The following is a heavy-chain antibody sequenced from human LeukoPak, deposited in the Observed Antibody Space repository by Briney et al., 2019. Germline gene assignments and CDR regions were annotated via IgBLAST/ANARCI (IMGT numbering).Heavy chain of an antibody. J-gene: IGHJ4*02. V-gene: IGHV3-21*01. CDR3: ARDLYYYDSSGYPNPLDY. CDR2: IGSSSSYI. CDR1: GFTFSSYS. Sequence: KPGGSLRLSCAASGFTFSSYSMNWDRQAPGKGLEWVSSIGSSSSYIYYADSVKGRFTISRDNAKNSLYLQMNSLRAEDTAVYYCARDLYYYDSSGYPNPLDYWGQGTLVTVSS. D-gene: IGHD3-22*01.